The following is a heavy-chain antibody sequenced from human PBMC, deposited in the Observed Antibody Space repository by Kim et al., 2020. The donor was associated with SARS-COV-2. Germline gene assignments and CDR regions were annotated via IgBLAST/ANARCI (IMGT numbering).Heavy chain of an antibody. CDR3: ARSLYYYDSSGYSYDY. CDR1: GGSISSSSYY. CDR2: IYYSGST. D-gene: IGHD3-22*01. V-gene: IGHV4-39*01. Sequence: SETLSLTCTVSGGSISSSSYYWGWIRQPPGKGLEWIGSIYYSGSTYYNPSLKSRVTISVDTSKNQFSLKLSSVTAADTAVYYCARSLYYYDSSGYSYDYWGQGTLVTVSS. J-gene: IGHJ4*02.